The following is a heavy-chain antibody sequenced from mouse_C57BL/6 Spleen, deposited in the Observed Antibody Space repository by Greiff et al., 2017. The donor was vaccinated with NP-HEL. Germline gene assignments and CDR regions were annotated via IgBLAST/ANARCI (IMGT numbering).Heavy chain of an antibody. CDR3: ARDMGYDYDDAMDY. CDR1: GFTFSSYA. D-gene: IGHD2-4*01. CDR2: ISDGGSYT. Sequence: EVMLVESGGGLVKPGGSLKLSCAASGFTFSSYAMSWVRQTPEKRLEWVATISDGGSYTYYPDNVKGRFTISRDNAKNNLYLQMSHLKSEDTAMYYCARDMGYDYDDAMDYWGQGTSVTVSS. V-gene: IGHV5-4*01. J-gene: IGHJ4*01.